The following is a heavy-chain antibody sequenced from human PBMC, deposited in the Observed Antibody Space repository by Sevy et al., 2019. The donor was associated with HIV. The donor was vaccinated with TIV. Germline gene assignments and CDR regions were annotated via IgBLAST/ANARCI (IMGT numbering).Heavy chain of an antibody. Sequence: SETLSLTCTVSGGSISSSSYYWGWIRQPPGKGLEWLGSIYYSGSTYYNPSLKSRVTISVDTSKNQFSLKLSSVTAADTAVYYCASSTLMTTVTSFWYWGQGTLVTVSS. J-gene: IGHJ4*02. V-gene: IGHV4-39*01. CDR2: IYYSGST. CDR1: GGSISSSSYY. CDR3: ASSTLMTTVTSFWY. D-gene: IGHD4-17*01.